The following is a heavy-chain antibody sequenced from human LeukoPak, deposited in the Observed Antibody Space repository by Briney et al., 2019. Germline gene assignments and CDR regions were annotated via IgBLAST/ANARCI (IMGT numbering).Heavy chain of an antibody. V-gene: IGHV3-30*18. CDR1: GFTFSSYG. Sequence: PGRSLRLSCAASGFTFSSYGMHWVRQAPGKGLEWVAVISYDGSNKYYADSVKGRFTISRDNAKNSLYLQMNSLRAEDTALYYCAKDVSSYDAFDIWGQGTMVTVSS. CDR2: ISYDGSNK. CDR3: AKDVSSYDAFDI. J-gene: IGHJ3*02.